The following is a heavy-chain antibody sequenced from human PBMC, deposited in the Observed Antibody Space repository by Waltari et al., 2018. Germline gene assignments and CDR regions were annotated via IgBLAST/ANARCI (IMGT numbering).Heavy chain of an antibody. CDR3: VRLEDCTGPGGNCYSGDSFAMDV. CDR2: INHNGNN. D-gene: IGHD2-8*02. Sequence: QVQLQQWGAGLLQPSETLSLTCAVYGGSFRGYYWGWVRQPPGKGLEWIGEINHNGNNNRTPSLMSRVTMLVDTSRSQLALKINSVTAADTAVYYCVRLEDCTGPGGNCYSGDSFAMDVWGQGTTVTVSS. CDR1: GGSFRGYY. J-gene: IGHJ6*02. V-gene: IGHV4-34*02.